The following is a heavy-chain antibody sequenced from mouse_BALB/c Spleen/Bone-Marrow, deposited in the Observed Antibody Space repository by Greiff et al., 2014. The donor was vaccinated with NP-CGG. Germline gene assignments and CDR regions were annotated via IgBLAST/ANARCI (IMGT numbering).Heavy chain of an antibody. V-gene: IGHV14-3*02. CDR1: GFNIKDTY. J-gene: IGHJ2*01. CDR2: IDPANGDT. D-gene: IGHD1-1*01. CDR3: YSYYYENSFDS. Sequence: EVQLQQSGAELVEPGASVKLSCTASGFNIKDTYMHWVKQRPEQGLEWIGRIDPANGDTKYDPKFQGKATITADTSSNTAYLQLSSRTSEDAAFDYYYSYYYENSFDSWGQGTPLTVSS.